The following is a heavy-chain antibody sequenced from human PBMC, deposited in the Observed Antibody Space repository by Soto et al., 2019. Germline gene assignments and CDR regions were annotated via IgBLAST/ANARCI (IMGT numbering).Heavy chain of an antibody. D-gene: IGHD5-18*01. CDR1: GFTFSSYA. CDR2: ISYDGSNK. V-gene: IGHV3-30-3*01. CDR3: ARDPLWGTAMVLWYFDL. Sequence: QVQLVESGGGVVQPGRSLRLSCAASGFTFSSYAMHWVRQAPGKGLEWMAVISYDGSNKYYADSVKGRFTISRDNSKNTPYLQMNSLRAEDTAVYYCARDPLWGTAMVLWYFDLWGRGTLVTVSS. J-gene: IGHJ2*01.